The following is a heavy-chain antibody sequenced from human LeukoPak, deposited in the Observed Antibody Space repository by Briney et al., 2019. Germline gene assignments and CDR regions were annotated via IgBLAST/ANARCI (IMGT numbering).Heavy chain of an antibody. J-gene: IGHJ3*02. D-gene: IGHD6-19*01. CDR2: INPNTGGT. CDR1: EYTFTRYY. Sequence: ASVTVSCKASEYTFTRYYMHWVRQAPGQGLEWMVWINPNTGGTNYAQKFQGRVTMTRDTSITTAYMELRSLEYDDTAVYYCAKDFRDQWLVNAFHIWGQGTMVTVSS. CDR3: AKDFRDQWLVNAFHI. V-gene: IGHV1-2*02.